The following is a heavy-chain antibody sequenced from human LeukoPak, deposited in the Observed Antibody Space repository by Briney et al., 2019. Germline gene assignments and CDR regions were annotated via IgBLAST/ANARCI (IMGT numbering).Heavy chain of an antibody. J-gene: IGHJ4*02. Sequence: PSETLSLTCTVSGGSISNTSYYWGWIRQPPGKGLEWIGSIYYSGTTYYNPSLRSRVTISVDTSKNQSSLKLSSVTAADTAFYYCAREMLNGSGYFDYWGQGTLVTVSS. CDR1: GGSISNTSYY. CDR2: IYYSGTT. V-gene: IGHV4-39*07. CDR3: AREMLNGSGYFDY. D-gene: IGHD3-3*01.